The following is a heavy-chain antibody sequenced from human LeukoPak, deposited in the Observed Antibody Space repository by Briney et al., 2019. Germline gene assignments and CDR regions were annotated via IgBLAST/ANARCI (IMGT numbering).Heavy chain of an antibody. D-gene: IGHD3-9*01. V-gene: IGHV3-7*01. CDR1: GFTFSDYW. CDR3: ARDPFSYDILTGYPYYYYYYMDV. Sequence: GGSLRLSCAASGFTFSDYWMGWVRQAPGKGLEWVANIKQDGSEKYYVDSVKGRFTISRDNAKNSLYLQMNSLRAEDTAVYYCARDPFSYDILTGYPYYYYYYMDVWGKGTTVTVSS. CDR2: IKQDGSEK. J-gene: IGHJ6*03.